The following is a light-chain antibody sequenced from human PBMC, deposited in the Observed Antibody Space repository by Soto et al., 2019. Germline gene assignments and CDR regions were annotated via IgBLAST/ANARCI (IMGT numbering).Light chain of an antibody. V-gene: IGKV3-20*01. CDR1: QSISNSY. J-gene: IGKJ4*01. Sequence: DSGLTQSPGTLSLSPGERAALSCRARQSISNSYLACDQQKPGQAPRLLIYGASCMATGIPERFRASGSGTDFTPTISVLEPEDCAVYYRKHYGSPLTFGGGTKVEIK. CDR3: KHYGSPLT. CDR2: GAS.